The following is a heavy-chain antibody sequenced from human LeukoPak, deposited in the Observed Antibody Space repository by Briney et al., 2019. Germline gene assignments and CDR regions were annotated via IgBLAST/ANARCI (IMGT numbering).Heavy chain of an antibody. V-gene: IGHV1-2*02. CDR2: INPNSGGT. D-gene: IGHD3-16*01. Sequence: ASVKVSCKASGYTFTGYYMHWVRQAPGQGLERMGWINPNSGGTNYAQKFQGRVTMTRDTSISTAYMELSRLRSDDTAVYYCARDIERERGGYYFDYWGQGTLVTVSS. CDR3: ARDIERERGGYYFDY. J-gene: IGHJ4*02. CDR1: GYTFTGYY.